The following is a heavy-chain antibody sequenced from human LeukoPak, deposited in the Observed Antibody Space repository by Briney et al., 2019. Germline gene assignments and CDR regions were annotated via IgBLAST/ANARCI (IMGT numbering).Heavy chain of an antibody. CDR1: GGTFRSYV. D-gene: IGHD3-3*01. CDR3: ARIYDFWSGSDFDY. Sequence: GASVKVSCKASGGTFRSYVISWVRQAPGQGLEWMGGIIPIFGTANYAQKFQGRVTITADKSTSTAYMELSSLRSEDTAVYYCARIYDFWSGSDFDYWGQGTLVTVSS. V-gene: IGHV1-69*06. J-gene: IGHJ4*02. CDR2: IIPIFGTA.